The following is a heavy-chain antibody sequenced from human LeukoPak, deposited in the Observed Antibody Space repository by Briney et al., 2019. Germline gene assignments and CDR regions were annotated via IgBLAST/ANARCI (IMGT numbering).Heavy chain of an antibody. CDR2: INSDGSNT. D-gene: IGHD3-10*01. CDR1: GFTFNSYA. CDR3: ARGRGPYGWFDP. J-gene: IGHJ5*02. V-gene: IGHV3-74*01. Sequence: GGSLRLSCAASGFTFNSYAMSWVRQAAGEGLVWVSRINSDGSNTNYADSVKGRSTISRDNAKNTVYLQMNSLRAEDTAVYYCARGRGPYGWFDPWGQGTLVTVSS.